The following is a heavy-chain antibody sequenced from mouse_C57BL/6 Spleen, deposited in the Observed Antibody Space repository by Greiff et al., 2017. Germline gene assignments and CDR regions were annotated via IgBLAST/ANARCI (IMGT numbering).Heavy chain of an antibody. CDR2: ISGGGGNT. CDR1: GFTFSSYT. J-gene: IGHJ2*01. V-gene: IGHV5-9*01. D-gene: IGHD2-1*01. Sequence: EVQVVESGGGLVKPGGSLKLSCAASGFTFSSYTMSWVRQTPEKRLEWVATISGGGGNTYYPDSVKGRFTISRDNAKNTLYLQMSSLRSEDTALYYCARHEGYYGNFDYWGQGTTLTVSS. CDR3: ARHEGYYGNFDY.